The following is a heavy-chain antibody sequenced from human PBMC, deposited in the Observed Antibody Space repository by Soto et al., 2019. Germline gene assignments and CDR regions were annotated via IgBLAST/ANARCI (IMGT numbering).Heavy chain of an antibody. V-gene: IGHV3-21*01. D-gene: IGHD1-26*01. CDR2: IRSGGDYI. J-gene: IGHJ5*02. CDR3: TRVQGGSYDSWFAP. CDR1: FTFSMYS. Sequence: EAQVVESGGGLVKPGGSQRLSCRFTFSMYSMHWLRQAPGTGLEWVASIRSGGDYIKYADSVKGRFTISRDNAENSVAVLMSSLRVEDTAVYFCTRVQGGSYDSWFAPWGQGTLVTVSS.